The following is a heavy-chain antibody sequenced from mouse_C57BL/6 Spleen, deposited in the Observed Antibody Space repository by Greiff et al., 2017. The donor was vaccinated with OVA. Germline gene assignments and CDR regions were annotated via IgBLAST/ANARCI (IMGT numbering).Heavy chain of an antibody. Sequence: EVKLVESGGGLVKPGGSLKLSCAASGFTFSDYGMHWVRQAPEKGLEWVAYISSGSSTIYYAETVKGRFTISRDNAKNTLFLQMTSLRSEDTAKYYCGRPTTVVGPMADWGQGTLVTVSA. CDR3: GRPTTVVGPMAD. CDR2: ISSGSSTI. CDR1: GFTFSDYG. J-gene: IGHJ3*01. V-gene: IGHV5-17*01. D-gene: IGHD1-1*01.